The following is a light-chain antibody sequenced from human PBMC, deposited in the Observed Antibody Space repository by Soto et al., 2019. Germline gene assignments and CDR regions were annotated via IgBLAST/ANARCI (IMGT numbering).Light chain of an antibody. J-gene: IGKJ4*01. CDR3: QQYGNSPRLT. Sequence: EIVLTQSPGTLSLSPGERATLSCRASQSVSSSYLAWYQQQPGQAPRLLIYGASTRATGIPDRFSGSGSGTDFTLTISRLEPEDFAVYYCQQYGNSPRLTFGGGTKVEIK. V-gene: IGKV3-20*01. CDR1: QSVSSSY. CDR2: GAS.